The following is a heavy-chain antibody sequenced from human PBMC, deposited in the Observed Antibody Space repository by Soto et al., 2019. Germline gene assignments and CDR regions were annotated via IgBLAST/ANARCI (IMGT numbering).Heavy chain of an antibody. CDR1: GFTFSSYG. CDR2: IWYDGSNK. D-gene: IGHD6-19*01. J-gene: IGHJ6*02. Sequence: QPGGSLRLSCAASGFTFSSYGMHWVRQAPGKGLEWVAVIWYDGSNKYYADSVKGRFTISRDNSKNTLYLQMNSLRAEDTAVYYCARAPVAGNHHYYYGMDVWGQGTTVTVSS. CDR3: ARAPVAGNHHYYYGMDV. V-gene: IGHV3-33*01.